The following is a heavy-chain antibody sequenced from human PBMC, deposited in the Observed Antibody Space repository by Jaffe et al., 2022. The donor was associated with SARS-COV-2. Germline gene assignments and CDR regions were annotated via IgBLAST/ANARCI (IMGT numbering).Heavy chain of an antibody. CDR1: GFSLSTSGVG. V-gene: IGHV2-5*02. Sequence: QITLKESGPTLVKPTQTLTLTCTFSGFSLSTSGVGVGWIRQPPGKALEWLALIYWDDDKRYSPSLKSRLTITKDTSKNQVVLTMTNMDPVDTATYYCALAVSCSGGSCYFNWFDPWGQGTLVTVSS. D-gene: IGHD2-15*01. CDR3: ALAVSCSGGSCYFNWFDP. J-gene: IGHJ5*02. CDR2: IYWDDDK.